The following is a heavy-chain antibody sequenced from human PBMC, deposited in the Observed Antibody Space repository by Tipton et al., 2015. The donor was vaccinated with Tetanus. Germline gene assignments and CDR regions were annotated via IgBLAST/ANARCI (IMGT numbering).Heavy chain of an antibody. CDR2: IYYSGST. CDR1: GGSISSGDYY. D-gene: IGHD5-24*01. Sequence: TLSLTCTVSGGSISSGDYYWSWIRQPPGKGLEWIGYIYYSGSTYYNPSLKSRVGISLDTSKNQFSLKLTSVTAADTAIYYCARRNYPYYFDYWGQGILVTVSS. J-gene: IGHJ4*02. V-gene: IGHV4-30-4*01. CDR3: ARRNYPYYFDY.